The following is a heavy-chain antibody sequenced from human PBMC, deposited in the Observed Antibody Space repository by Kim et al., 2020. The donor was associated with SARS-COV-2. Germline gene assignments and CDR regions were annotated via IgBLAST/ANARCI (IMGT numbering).Heavy chain of an antibody. Sequence: GGSLRLSCAASGFTFSSYAMSWVRQAPGKGLEWVSAISGSGGSTYYADPVKGRFTISRDNSKNTLYLQMNSLRAEDTAVYYCAKVGGGVDSSGYYYAYYYYGMDVWGQGTTVTVSS. V-gene: IGHV3-23*01. CDR3: AKVGGGVDSSGYYYAYYYYGMDV. CDR2: ISGSGGST. CDR1: GFTFSSYA. D-gene: IGHD3-22*01. J-gene: IGHJ6*02.